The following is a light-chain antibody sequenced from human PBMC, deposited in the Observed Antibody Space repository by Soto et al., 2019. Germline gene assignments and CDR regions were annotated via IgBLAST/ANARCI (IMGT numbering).Light chain of an antibody. CDR1: SSNIGSNT. CDR3: AAWDDSLPGPMM. J-gene: IGLJ3*02. Sequence: QSVLTQPPSASGTPGQRVTVSCSGSSSNIGSNTVNWYQQLPGTAPKLLIYSDNQRPSGVPDRFSGSKSGTSASLAISGLQSEDEADYYCAAWDDSLPGPMMFGGGTKLTVL. V-gene: IGLV1-44*01. CDR2: SDN.